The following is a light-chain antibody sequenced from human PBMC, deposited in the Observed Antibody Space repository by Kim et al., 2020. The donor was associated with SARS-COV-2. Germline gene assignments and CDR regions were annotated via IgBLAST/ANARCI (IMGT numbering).Light chain of an antibody. CDR2: AAA. CDR1: QDIANS. Sequence: GARVTITCRASQDIANSLAWYQQKPGKVPQVLIYAAATLQSGVPSRFSGSGSGTEFTLTIGSLQTEDVATYYCQKYNSAPWTFGPGTKVDIK. J-gene: IGKJ1*01. V-gene: IGKV1-27*01. CDR3: QKYNSAPWT.